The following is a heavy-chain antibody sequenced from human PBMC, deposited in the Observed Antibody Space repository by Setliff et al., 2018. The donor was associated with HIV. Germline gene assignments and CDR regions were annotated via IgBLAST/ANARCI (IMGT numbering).Heavy chain of an antibody. CDR2: INHSGNT. J-gene: IGHJ3*01. CDR1: GGSFSGYY. CDR3: ARHKTNYDFYAFDV. V-gene: IGHV4-34*01. D-gene: IGHD3-3*01. Sequence: SETLSLTCAVYGGSFSGYYWIWIRQPPGRGLEWIGEINHSGNTKYNPSLKSRVAMSVDTSRSQFSLKLRSVTAADTAVYYCARHKTNYDFYAFDVWGQGTMVTVSS.